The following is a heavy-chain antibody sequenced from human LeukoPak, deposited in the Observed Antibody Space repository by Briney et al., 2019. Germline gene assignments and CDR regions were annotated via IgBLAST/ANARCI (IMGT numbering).Heavy chain of an antibody. D-gene: IGHD3-10*01. CDR3: GRDRGALDY. CDR1: GFTFSGYW. V-gene: IGHV3-74*01. J-gene: IGHJ4*02. Sequence: PGGSLRLSCAASGFTFSGYWMHWVRQAPGKGLAWVSVIRSDGSITTYADSVRGRFTISRDNAKNTLHLQMNSLKAEDTGVYYCGRDRGALDYWGQGTLVTVSS. CDR2: IRSDGSIT.